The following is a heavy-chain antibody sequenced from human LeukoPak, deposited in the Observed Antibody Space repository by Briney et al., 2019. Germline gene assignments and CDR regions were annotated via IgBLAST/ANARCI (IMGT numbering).Heavy chain of an antibody. Sequence: GGSLRLSCAASGFTFSAYYMGWIRQAPGKGLEWVSYISTTGSTIKYADSVKGRFTISRDNAKNSLFLHMNSLRAEDTAVYYCVRLKAAYTGYDIIDYWGQGTLITVSP. CDR3: VRLKAAYTGYDIIDY. J-gene: IGHJ4*02. CDR2: ISTTGSTI. CDR1: GFTFSAYY. V-gene: IGHV3-11*01. D-gene: IGHD5-12*01.